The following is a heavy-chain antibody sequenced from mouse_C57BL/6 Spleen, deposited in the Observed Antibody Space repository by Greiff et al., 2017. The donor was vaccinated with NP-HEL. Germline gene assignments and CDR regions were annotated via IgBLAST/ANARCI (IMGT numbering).Heavy chain of an antibody. CDR3: TGKYFDV. D-gene: IGHD4-1*01. J-gene: IGHJ1*03. V-gene: IGHV4-1*01. CDR1: GVDFSRYW. CDR2: INPDSSTI. Sequence: EAGGVDFSRYWMSWVRRAPGKGLEWIGEINPDSSTINYAPSLKDKFIISRDNAKNTLYLQMSKVRSEDTALYYCTGKYFDVWGTGTTVTVSS.